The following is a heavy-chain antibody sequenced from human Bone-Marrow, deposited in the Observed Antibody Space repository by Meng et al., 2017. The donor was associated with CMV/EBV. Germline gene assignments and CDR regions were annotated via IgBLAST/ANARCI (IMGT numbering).Heavy chain of an antibody. V-gene: IGHV3-15*01. CDR3: TTLRTMVRGVGRGY. Sequence: TFSNAWMSGVRRTPGKGLGWVGRIKSKTDGETTDYAAPVKSRFTISRDDSKNTLYLQMNSLKTEDTAVYYCTTLRTMVRGVGRGYWGQGTLVTVSS. CDR1: TFSNAW. D-gene: IGHD3-10*01. CDR2: IKSKTDGETT. J-gene: IGHJ4*02.